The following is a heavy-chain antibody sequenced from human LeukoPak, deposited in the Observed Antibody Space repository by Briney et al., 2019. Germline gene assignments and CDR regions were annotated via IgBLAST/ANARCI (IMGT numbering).Heavy chain of an antibody. CDR2: ISAYNGNT. CDR1: GYTFTSYG. Sequence: ASVKVSCKASGYTFTSYGISWVRQAPGQGLEWMGWISAYNGNTNYAQKLQGRVTITTDTSTSTAYMELRSLRSDDTAVYYCAREAFWSGYYQIDYWGQGTLVTVSS. V-gene: IGHV1-18*01. J-gene: IGHJ4*02. D-gene: IGHD3-3*01. CDR3: AREAFWSGYYQIDY.